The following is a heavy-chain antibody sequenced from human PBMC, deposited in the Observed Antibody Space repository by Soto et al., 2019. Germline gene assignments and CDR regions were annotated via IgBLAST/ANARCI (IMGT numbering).Heavy chain of an antibody. CDR1: GYFFTSYA. CDR3: ARDGMATVDHYFYGMDV. V-gene: IGHV1-18*01. CDR2: ISANDGET. D-gene: IGHD4-4*01. J-gene: IGHJ6*02. Sequence: QIHLVQSGGEVKKTGASVRVSCKASGYFFTSYAIGWVRQAPGQGLEWMGWISANDGETYYAPKLQDRLTMTTDTSTRTAYRELRSLRSDDTAVCYCARDGMATVDHYFYGMDVWGQGTTVIVSS.